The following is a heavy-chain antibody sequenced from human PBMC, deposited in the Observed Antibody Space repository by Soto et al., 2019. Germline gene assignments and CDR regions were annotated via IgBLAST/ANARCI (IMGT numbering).Heavy chain of an antibody. CDR3: ARERDGSGYYGMDV. CDR2: INHSGST. CDR1: GGSFSGYY. V-gene: IGHV4-34*01. Sequence: SETLSLTCAVYGGSFSGYYWSWIRQPPGKGLEWIGEINHSGSTNYNPSLKSRVTVSVDTSKNQFSLRLNSVTAADTAVYYCARERDGSGYYGMDVWRQGTTVTVSS. D-gene: IGHD3-10*01. J-gene: IGHJ6*02.